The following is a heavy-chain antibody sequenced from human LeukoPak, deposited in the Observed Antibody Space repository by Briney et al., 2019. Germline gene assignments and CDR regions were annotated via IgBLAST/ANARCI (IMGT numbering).Heavy chain of an antibody. Sequence: GASVKVSCEASGYTLTSYGINWMRQAPGQGLEWMGWISTQSGNTNYAQKLQGRVTMTTDTSTSTAYMELRSLRSDDTAVYYCARDRASTPGYWGQGTLVTVSS. CDR2: ISTQSGNT. CDR3: ARDRASTPGY. J-gene: IGHJ4*02. CDR1: GYTLTSYG. D-gene: IGHD3-10*01. V-gene: IGHV1-18*01.